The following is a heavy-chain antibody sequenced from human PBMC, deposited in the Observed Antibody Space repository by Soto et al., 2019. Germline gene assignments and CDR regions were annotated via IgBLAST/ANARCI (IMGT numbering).Heavy chain of an antibody. Sequence: QVQLVQSGAEVKKPGASVKVSCKASGYTFTSYGISWVRQAPGQGLEWMGWISLQTGKTKYTQKLQGRVTVTTDTSTSSAYMELRSLRSDDTAVYYCARGEGSSNWGHWGQGTMVTVSS. CDR2: ISLQTGKT. CDR1: GYTFTSYG. J-gene: IGHJ3*01. D-gene: IGHD6-13*01. V-gene: IGHV1-18*01. CDR3: ARGEGSSNWGH.